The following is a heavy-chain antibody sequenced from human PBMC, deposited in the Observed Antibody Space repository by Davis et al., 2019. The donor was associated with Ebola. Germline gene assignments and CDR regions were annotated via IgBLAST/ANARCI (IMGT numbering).Heavy chain of an antibody. V-gene: IGHV4-39*07. CDR3: ARGGQWLPPGY. CDR1: GGSIISSSSY. Sequence: SETLSLTCTVSGGSIISSSSYWGWIRQPPRKGLEWIGSIYYSGITYYNPSLKSRVTISVDTSKNQFSLKLSSVTAADTAVYYCARGGQWLPPGYWGQGTLVTVSS. D-gene: IGHD6-19*01. CDR2: IYYSGIT. J-gene: IGHJ4*02.